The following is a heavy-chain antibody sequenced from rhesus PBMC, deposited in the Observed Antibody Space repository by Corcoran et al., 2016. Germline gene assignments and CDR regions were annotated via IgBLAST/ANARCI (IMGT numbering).Heavy chain of an antibody. V-gene: IGHV1-156*01. D-gene: IGHD3-28*01. CDR2: VDPEYGEI. Sequence: EVQLVQSGAEVKKPGASVKVSCKVSGYTFTELSMHWVRQAPGKGLEGMGGVDPEYGEIIHAEKFQGRVTMTEETSTDTAYMELSSLRSEDTAVYYCARASLYYDSGYYGMVFDYWGQGVLVTVSS. CDR3: ARASLYYDSGYYGMVFDY. J-gene: IGHJ4*01. CDR1: GYTFTELS.